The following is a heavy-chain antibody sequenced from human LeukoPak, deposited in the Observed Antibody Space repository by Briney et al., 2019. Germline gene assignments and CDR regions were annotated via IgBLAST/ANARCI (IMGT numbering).Heavy chain of an antibody. CDR2: ISYDGSNK. D-gene: IGHD3-22*01. CDR1: GFTFSSYA. CDR3: ARGSCGSGYCSMDF. V-gene: IGHV3-30-3*01. J-gene: IGHJ3*01. Sequence: GGSLRLSCAASGFTFSSYAMHWVRQAPGKGLEWVAVISYDGSNKYYADSVKGRFTISRDNSKNTLYLQMNSLRAEDTAVYCCARGSCGSGYCSMDFWGQGTMVTVS.